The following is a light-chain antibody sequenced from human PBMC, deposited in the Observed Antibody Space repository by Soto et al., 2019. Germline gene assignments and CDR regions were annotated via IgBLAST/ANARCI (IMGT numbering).Light chain of an antibody. Sequence: EIVLTQSPGTLSLSPGARATLSCRASQSVSSNFLAWYQQKPGQAPRLLMYGASSRATGTPDRISGGGSGTDFTLTISRLEPEDFAVYYCQHYVTSSITFGQGTRLEIK. J-gene: IGKJ5*01. V-gene: IGKV3-20*01. CDR2: GAS. CDR3: QHYVTSSIT. CDR1: QSVSSNF.